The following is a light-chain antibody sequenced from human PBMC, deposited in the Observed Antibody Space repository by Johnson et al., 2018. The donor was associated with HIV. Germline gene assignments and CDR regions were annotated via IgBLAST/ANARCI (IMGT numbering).Light chain of an antibody. V-gene: IGLV1-51*01. Sequence: QSVLTQPPSVSAAPGQKVTISCSGSSSNIGNNYVSWYQQVPGTAPKLLIFDNNKRPSGIPDRFSGSRYGTSATLGITGLQTGDEADYYCGAWDSSLSAYVIGTGTKVTVL. J-gene: IGLJ1*01. CDR1: SSNIGNNY. CDR3: GAWDSSLSAYV. CDR2: DNN.